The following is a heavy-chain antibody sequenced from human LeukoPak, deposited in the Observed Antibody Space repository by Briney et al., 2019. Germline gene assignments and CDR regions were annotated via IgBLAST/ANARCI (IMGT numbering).Heavy chain of an antibody. Sequence: ASVKVSFKASGYTFTSYGISWVRQAPGQGLEWMGWISAYNGNTNYAQKLQGRVTMTTDTSTSTAYMELRSLRSDDTAVYYCARDAGGWYSYYYYYGMDVWGQGTTVTVSS. J-gene: IGHJ6*02. V-gene: IGHV1-18*01. CDR3: ARDAGGWYSYYYYYGMDV. D-gene: IGHD6-19*01. CDR1: GYTFTSYG. CDR2: ISAYNGNT.